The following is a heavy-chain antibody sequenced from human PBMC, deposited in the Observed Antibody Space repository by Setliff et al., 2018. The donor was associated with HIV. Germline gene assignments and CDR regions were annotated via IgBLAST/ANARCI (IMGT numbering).Heavy chain of an antibody. V-gene: IGHV4-34*01. CDR3: ARWESAQKAFNP. J-gene: IGHJ3*01. CDR1: GGSFSGYF. D-gene: IGHD1-26*01. Sequence: SETLSLTCAVYGGSFSGYFWSWIRQSPGKGLEWIGEFRHSGNTNINPSLKTRVTISVDGSKNQFSLKLNSLSAADTAVYYCARWESAQKAFNPWGHGTMVTVSS. CDR2: FRHSGNT.